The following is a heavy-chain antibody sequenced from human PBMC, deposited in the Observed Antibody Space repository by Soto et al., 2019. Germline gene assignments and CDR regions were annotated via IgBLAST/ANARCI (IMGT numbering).Heavy chain of an antibody. CDR2: IYYSETT. V-gene: IGHV4-61*01. D-gene: IGHD1-20*01. J-gene: IGHJ4*02. Sequence: QVQLQESGPGLVKPSETLSLTCTVSGGSVSSGSYYWCCIRQPPGKGLEWIGYIYYSETTNYNPYLKSRVTISVDTSKNQFSLNLNSVTAADTAVYYCASYNWNDDGDYWGQGTLVTVSS. CDR1: GGSVSSGSYY. CDR3: ASYNWNDDGDY.